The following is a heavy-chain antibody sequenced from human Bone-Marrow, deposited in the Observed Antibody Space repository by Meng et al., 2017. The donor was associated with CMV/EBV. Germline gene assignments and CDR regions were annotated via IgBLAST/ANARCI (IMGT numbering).Heavy chain of an antibody. CDR3: TRGTRNLDY. V-gene: IGHV3-73*01. J-gene: IGHJ4*02. CDR1: HFMFSGST. D-gene: IGHD1-14*01. CDR2: NRNRANTYAT. Sequence: LSCVASHFMFSGSTMHWVRQGSGKGLEWIGRNRNRANTYATEYGGSVKGRFRISRDDSKNTAYLEMRSLKIDDTAVYYCTRGTRNLDYWGQGTLVTVSS.